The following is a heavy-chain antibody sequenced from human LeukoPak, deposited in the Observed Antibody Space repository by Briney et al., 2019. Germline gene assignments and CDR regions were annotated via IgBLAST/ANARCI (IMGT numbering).Heavy chain of an antibody. Sequence: PSETLSLTCAVSGYSISSGYYWGWIRQPPGKGLEWIGSIYHSGSTYYNPSLKSRVTISVDTSKNQFSLKLSSVAAADTAVYYCARDPAERLDESGFDYWGQGTLVTVSS. V-gene: IGHV4-38-2*02. D-gene: IGHD6-25*01. CDR2: IYHSGST. CDR3: ARDPAERLDESGFDY. J-gene: IGHJ4*02. CDR1: GYSISSGYY.